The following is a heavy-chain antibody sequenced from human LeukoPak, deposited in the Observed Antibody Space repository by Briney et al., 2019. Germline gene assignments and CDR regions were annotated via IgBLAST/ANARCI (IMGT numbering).Heavy chain of an antibody. CDR3: AKDERSSWWKNDGVQH. CDR1: GFTFSSYV. V-gene: IGHV3-30*02. Sequence: PGGSLRLSCAASGFTFSSYVMHWVRQAPGKGLEWVAFIRYDGSNKYYADSVKGRFTISRDNSKNTLYLQMNSLRAEDTAVYYCAKDERSSWWKNDGVQHWGQGNLVTVSP. J-gene: IGHJ1*01. CDR2: IRYDGSNK. D-gene: IGHD6-13*01.